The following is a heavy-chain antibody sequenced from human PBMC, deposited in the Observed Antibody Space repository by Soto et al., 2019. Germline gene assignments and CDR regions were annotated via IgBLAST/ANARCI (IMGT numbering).Heavy chain of an antibody. D-gene: IGHD3-3*01. Sequence: ASVKVSCKASGYTFTGYYMHWVRQAPGQGLEWMGWINPNSGGTNYAQKLQGWVTMTRDTSISTAYMELSRLRSDDTAVYYCAKDGRNFWRGYYSYQFDSWGQESLVTVSS. CDR2: INPNSGGT. CDR3: AKDGRNFWRGYYSYQFDS. J-gene: IGHJ4*02. CDR1: GYTFTGYY. V-gene: IGHV1-2*04.